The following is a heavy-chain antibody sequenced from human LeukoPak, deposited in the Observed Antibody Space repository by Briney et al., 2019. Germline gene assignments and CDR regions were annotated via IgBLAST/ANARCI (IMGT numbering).Heavy chain of an antibody. CDR2: IRSKANSYAT. V-gene: IGHV3-73*01. Sequence: QSGGSLKLSCAASGFTFSDSAMHWVRQASGKGLEWVGRIRSKANSYATAYAASVEGRFIISRDDSKNTVYLQMNSLKTDDTGVYDCAHRGDQHYWGQGTLVTVSS. D-gene: IGHD3-10*01. J-gene: IGHJ4*02. CDR1: GFTFSDSA. CDR3: AHRGDQHY.